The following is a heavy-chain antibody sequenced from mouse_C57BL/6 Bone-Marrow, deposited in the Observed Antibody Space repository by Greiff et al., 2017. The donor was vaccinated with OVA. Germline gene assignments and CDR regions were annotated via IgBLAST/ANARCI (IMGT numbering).Heavy chain of an antibody. CDR3: AREGGYYYGSSSWFAY. V-gene: IGHV1-54*01. CDR1: GYAFTNYL. D-gene: IGHD1-1*01. Sequence: VQLQQSGAELVRPGPSVKVSCKASGYAFTNYLIEWVKQRPGQGLEWIGVINPGSGGTNYNEKFKGKATLTADKSSSTAYMQLSSLTSEDSAVYFCAREGGYYYGSSSWFAYWGQGTLVTVSA. J-gene: IGHJ3*01. CDR2: INPGSGGT.